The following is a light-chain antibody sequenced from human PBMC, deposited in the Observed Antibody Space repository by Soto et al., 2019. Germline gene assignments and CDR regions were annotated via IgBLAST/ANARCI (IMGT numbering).Light chain of an antibody. CDR3: QQYNNFLSYT. Sequence: EIVMTQSPATLSVSPGERVTLSCRASQSITTNLAWYQQNPGQAPRLLIYAASTRATSIPARFSGSGSGTEFTLTISSLQSEDFAVYYCQQYNNFLSYTFGQGTKLEIK. V-gene: IGKV3-15*01. CDR2: AAS. CDR1: QSITTN. J-gene: IGKJ2*01.